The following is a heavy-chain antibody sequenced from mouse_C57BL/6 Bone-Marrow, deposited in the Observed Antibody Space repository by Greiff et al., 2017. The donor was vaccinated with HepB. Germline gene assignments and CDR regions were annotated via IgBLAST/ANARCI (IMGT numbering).Heavy chain of an antibody. CDR2: ISYSGST. CDR1: GYSITSDY. CDR3: ARVSTVVPYFGV. Sequence: VQLKESGPGLAKPSLTLSLTCSVTGYSITSDYWNWIRKFPGNKLEYMGYISYSGSTYYKPSHKSRNSITRDTSKNQYYLQLNSVTTEDTATYYCARVSTVVPYFGVWGTGTTVTVSS. J-gene: IGHJ1*03. D-gene: IGHD1-1*01. V-gene: IGHV3-8*01.